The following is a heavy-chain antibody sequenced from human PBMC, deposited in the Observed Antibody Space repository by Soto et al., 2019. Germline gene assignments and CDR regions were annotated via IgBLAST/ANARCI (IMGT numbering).Heavy chain of an antibody. J-gene: IGHJ4*02. CDR3: ARTKNYYYESSGQGLPLDY. Sequence: QVQLVQSGAEVKKPGASVKVSCKASGGTFSSYAISWVRQSPGQGLEWMGGIIPIFGTANYAQTFQGRVTITADESTSTAYMELSSLRSEDTAVYYCARTKNYYYESSGQGLPLDYWGQGTLVTVCS. CDR2: IIPIFGTA. CDR1: GGTFSSYA. V-gene: IGHV1-69*01. D-gene: IGHD3-22*01.